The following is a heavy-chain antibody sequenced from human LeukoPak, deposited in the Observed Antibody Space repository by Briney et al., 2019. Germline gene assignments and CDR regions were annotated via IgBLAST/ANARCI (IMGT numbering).Heavy chain of an antibody. CDR2: ITDSGVRT. Sequence: GGSLRLSCAASGFTFSTYAMSWVRQAPGKGLEWVSSITDSGVRTWYADSVKGRFTISRDNSRNTLSLQMNSLMAADTAVYYCAKHGDGNAPPDDFDIWGQGTMVTVSS. V-gene: IGHV3-23*01. D-gene: IGHD7-27*01. J-gene: IGHJ3*02. CDR1: GFTFSTYA. CDR3: AKHGDGNAPPDDFDI.